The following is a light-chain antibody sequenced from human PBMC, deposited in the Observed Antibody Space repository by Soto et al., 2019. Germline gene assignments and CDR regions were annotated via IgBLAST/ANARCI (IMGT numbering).Light chain of an antibody. CDR3: SSYTSRSTLI. CDR2: GVS. CDR1: SSDVGGYNY. Sequence: SVLTQPASVSGSPGQSITISCTGTSSDVGGYNYVSWYQQHPGKAPKLMIYGVSNRPSGVSNRFSGSKSGNTASLTISGLQAEDEADYYCSSYTSRSTLIFGGGTKVTVL. V-gene: IGLV2-14*01. J-gene: IGLJ2*01.